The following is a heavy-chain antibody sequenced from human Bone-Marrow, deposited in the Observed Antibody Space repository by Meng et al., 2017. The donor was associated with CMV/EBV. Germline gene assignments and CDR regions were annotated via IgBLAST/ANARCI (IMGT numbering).Heavy chain of an antibody. CDR2: IYSGGST. Sequence: VHVVESGGGLVQPGGSLRLSCAASGFTVSSNYMSWVRQAPGKGLEWVSVIYSGGSTYYADSVKGRFTISRDNSKNTLYLQMNSLRAEDTAVYYCARDSKYQLLLFDYWGQGTLVTVSS. CDR1: GFTVSSNY. V-gene: IGHV3-66*01. D-gene: IGHD2-2*01. CDR3: ARDSKYQLLLFDY. J-gene: IGHJ4*02.